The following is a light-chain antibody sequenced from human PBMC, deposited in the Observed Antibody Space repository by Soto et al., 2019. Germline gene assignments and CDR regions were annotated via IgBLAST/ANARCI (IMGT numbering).Light chain of an antibody. CDR1: SSNIGAGYD. Sequence: QLVLTQPPSVSGAPGQRVTISCNGSSSNIGAGYDVHWYQRLPGTAPKLLIYAYAKRPSGVPDRFSGSKSVTSASLAITGLQADDEGDYYCQSYDSSLSVLVVFGGGTKVTVL. CDR3: QSYDSSLSVLVV. J-gene: IGLJ2*01. CDR2: AYA. V-gene: IGLV1-40*01.